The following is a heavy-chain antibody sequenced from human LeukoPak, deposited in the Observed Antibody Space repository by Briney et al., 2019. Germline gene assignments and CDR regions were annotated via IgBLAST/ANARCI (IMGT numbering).Heavy chain of an antibody. D-gene: IGHD3-10*01. CDR3: ARVVGYYGSGTHYYYYYMDV. V-gene: IGHV3-64*01. CDR1: GFTFSSYA. Sequence: GGSLRLSCAASGFTFSSYAIHWVRQAPGKGLEYVSAISSNGGSTYYANSVKGRFTISRDNSKNTLYLQMGSLRAEDMAVYYCARVVGYYGSGTHYYYYYMDVWGKGTTVTVSS. CDR2: ISSNGGST. J-gene: IGHJ6*03.